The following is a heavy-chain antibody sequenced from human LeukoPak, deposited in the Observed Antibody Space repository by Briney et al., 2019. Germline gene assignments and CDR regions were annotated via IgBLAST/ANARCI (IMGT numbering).Heavy chain of an antibody. CDR3: ASDSGGYLPY. V-gene: IGHV1-69*13. J-gene: IGHJ4*02. CDR1: GGTFSSYA. CDR2: IIPIFGTA. Sequence: GASVKVSCKASGGTFSSYANSWVRQAPGQGLEWMGGIIPIFGTANYAQKFQGRVTITADESTSTAYMELSSLRSEDTAVYYCASDSGGYLPYWGQGTLVTVSS. D-gene: IGHD5-12*01.